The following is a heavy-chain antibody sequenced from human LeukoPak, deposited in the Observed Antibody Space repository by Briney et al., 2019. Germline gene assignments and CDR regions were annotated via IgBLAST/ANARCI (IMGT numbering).Heavy chain of an antibody. D-gene: IGHD6-19*01. CDR2: INHSGST. V-gene: IGHV4-34*01. Sequence: SETLSLTCAVYGGSFSSYYWSWIRQPPGKGLEWIGEINHSGSTNYNPSLKSRVTISVDTSKNQFSLKLSSVTAADTAVYYCARGRGSGWYPFAYWGQGTLVTVSS. CDR3: ARGRGSGWYPFAY. J-gene: IGHJ4*02. CDR1: GGSFSSYY.